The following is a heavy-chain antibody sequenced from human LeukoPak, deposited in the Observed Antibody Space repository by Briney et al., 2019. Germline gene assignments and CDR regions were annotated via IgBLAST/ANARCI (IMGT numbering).Heavy chain of an antibody. CDR2: IYYSGST. D-gene: IGHD5-18*01. CDR3: ARERGYSYGSTGLIDY. CDR1: GGSISSSSYY. V-gene: IGHV4-39*07. Sequence: SETLFLTCTVSGGSISSSSYYWGWIRQPPGKGLEWIGSIYYSGSTYYNPSLKSRVTISVDTSKNQFSLKLSSVTAADTAVYYCARERGYSYGSTGLIDYWGQGTLVTVSS. J-gene: IGHJ4*02.